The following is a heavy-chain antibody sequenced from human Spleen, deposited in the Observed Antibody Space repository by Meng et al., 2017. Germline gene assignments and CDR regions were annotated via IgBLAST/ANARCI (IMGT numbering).Heavy chain of an antibody. CDR3: ARPIYGVVIDAFNI. V-gene: IGHV1-2*06. D-gene: IGHD3-3*01. Sequence: ASVKVSCKPSGYNFPDYWLHWVRRAPGQGLEWMGRIDPKSGDTHYAQRFQGRVTMTGDTSISTAYLQWSSLKASDTAMYYCARPIYGVVIDAFNIWGQGTTVTVSS. CDR1: GYNFPDYW. J-gene: IGHJ3*02. CDR2: IDPKSGDT.